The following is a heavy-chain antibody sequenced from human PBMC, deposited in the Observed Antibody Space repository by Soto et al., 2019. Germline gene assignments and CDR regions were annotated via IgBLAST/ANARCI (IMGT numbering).Heavy chain of an antibody. J-gene: IGHJ1*01. CDR2: SNAGNGNT. CDR3: ARPPPAYYYDSSGSPPRVTSAEYFQH. CDR1: GYTFTSYA. D-gene: IGHD3-22*01. Sequence: ASVKVSCKASGYTFTSYAMHWVRQAPGQRLEWMGWSNAGNGNTKYSQKFQGRVTITRDTSASTAYMELSSLRSEDTAVYYCARPPPAYYYDSSGSPPRVTSAEYFQHWGQGSLLTFSS. V-gene: IGHV1-3*01.